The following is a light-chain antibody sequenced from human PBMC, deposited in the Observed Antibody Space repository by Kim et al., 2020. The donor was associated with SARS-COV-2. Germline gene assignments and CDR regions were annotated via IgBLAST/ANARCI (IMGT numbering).Light chain of an antibody. V-gene: IGLV2-8*01. CDR2: EVT. Sequence: QSALTQPPSASGSPGQSVTISCIGTRSDVGDYNYVSWYRQYPGTAPKLMIYEVTKRPSGVPDRFSGSKSGNTASLTVFGLQAEDEADYYCSSYAGDNKWIFGGGTQLTVL. CDR3: SSYAGDNKWI. J-gene: IGLJ2*01. CDR1: RSDVGDYNY.